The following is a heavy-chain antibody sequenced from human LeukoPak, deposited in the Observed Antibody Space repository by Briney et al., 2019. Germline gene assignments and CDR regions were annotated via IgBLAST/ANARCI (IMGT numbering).Heavy chain of an antibody. Sequence: PSETLSLTCTVSGGSISSSSYYWGWIRQPPGKGLEWIGSIYYSGSTNYNPSLKSRVTISVDTSKNQFSLKLSSVTAADTAVYYCASVSSSGSGSSTWGQGTLVTVSS. CDR2: IYYSGST. V-gene: IGHV4-39*07. CDR3: ASVSSSGSGSST. J-gene: IGHJ5*02. D-gene: IGHD3-10*01. CDR1: GGSISSSSYY.